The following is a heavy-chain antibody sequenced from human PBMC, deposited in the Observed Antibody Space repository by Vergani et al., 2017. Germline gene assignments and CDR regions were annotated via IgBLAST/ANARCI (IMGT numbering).Heavy chain of an antibody. CDR1: GFTFDTYT. CDR3: TTAWGVYYLHGEYCQY. CDR2: ISSGGGDI. D-gene: IGHD3-10*01. V-gene: IGHV3-23*01. J-gene: IGHJ1*01. Sequence: EVQLLESGGGLVQPGGSRRLSCAGAGFTFDTYTMAYVRQAPGKGLEWVATISSGGGDIFYADSVKGRFTISRDNSKNTLFLQMNSLKDEDTAVYYCTTAWGVYYLHGEYCQYWGGGTLVCDSS.